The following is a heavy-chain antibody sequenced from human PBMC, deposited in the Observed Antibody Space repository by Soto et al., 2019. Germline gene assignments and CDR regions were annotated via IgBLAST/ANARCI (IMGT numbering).Heavy chain of an antibody. J-gene: IGHJ4*02. CDR1: GFTFSSYS. D-gene: IGHD1-26*01. CDR2: ISTTSSFI. Sequence: GGSLRLSCAASGFTFSSYSMNWVRQAPGKGLEWVSSISTTSSFIYSADSVKGRFTISRDNAKNSLYLQMNSLRAEDTAVYYCAKDVLGGSYYVAYFDYWGQGTLVTVSS. V-gene: IGHV3-21*01. CDR3: AKDVLGGSYYVAYFDY.